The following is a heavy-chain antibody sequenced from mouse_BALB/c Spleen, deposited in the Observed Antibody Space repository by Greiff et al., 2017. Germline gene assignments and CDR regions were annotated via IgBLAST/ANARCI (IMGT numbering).Heavy chain of an antibody. Sequence: VQLQQSGPELVKPGASVKISCKASGYSFTGYYMHWVKQSHVKSLEWIGRINPYNGATSYNQNFKDKASLTVDKSSSTAYMELHSLTSEDSAVYYCARDPSTTGYFDVWGAGTTVTVSS. V-gene: IGHV1-31*01. D-gene: IGHD1-1*01. CDR3: ARDPSTTGYFDV. CDR2: INPYNGAT. CDR1: GYSFTGYY. J-gene: IGHJ1*01.